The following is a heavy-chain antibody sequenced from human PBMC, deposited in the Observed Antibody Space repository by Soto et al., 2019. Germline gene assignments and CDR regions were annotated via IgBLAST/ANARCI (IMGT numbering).Heavy chain of an antibody. J-gene: IGHJ6*02. V-gene: IGHV4-34*01. D-gene: IGHD4-4*01. CDR1: GGSLSGHY. Sequence: QVQLQQWGAGLLKPSETLSLTCAVYGGSLSGHYWSWIRQPPGKGLEWIGEINHSGSTNYNPSLKSRVTISVYTSKHQFSLKLSSVTAADTAVYYCARGHQTTVGYYGMDVWGQGTTVTVSS. CDR2: INHSGST. CDR3: ARGHQTTVGYYGMDV.